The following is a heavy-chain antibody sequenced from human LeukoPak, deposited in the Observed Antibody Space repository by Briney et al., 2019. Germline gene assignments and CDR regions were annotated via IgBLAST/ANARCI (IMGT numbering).Heavy chain of an antibody. CDR2: INSNGSST. CDR1: GFTFISYW. CDR3: ARGNWNPDY. Sequence: GGSLRLSCAASGFTFISYWMHWVRHAPGKGLVWVSRINSNGSSTSYAHPVKGRFTISRDNAKNTLYLQMNSLRAEDTAVYYCARGNWNPDYWGQGTLFTVSS. D-gene: IGHD1-1*01. J-gene: IGHJ4*02. V-gene: IGHV3-74*01.